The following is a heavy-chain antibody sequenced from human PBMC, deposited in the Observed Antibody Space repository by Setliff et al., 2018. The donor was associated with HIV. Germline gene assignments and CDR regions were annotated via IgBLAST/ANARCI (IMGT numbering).Heavy chain of an antibody. CDR2: MQHSGRT. D-gene: IGHD6-13*01. CDR1: GGSFSGYC. V-gene: IGHV4-34*01. CDR3: ARVSCSSWYSIPLYYYYSMDV. Sequence: KPSETLSLTCAVYGGSFSGYCWSRIRQPPGKGLEWIGEMQHSGRTNYNPSLRSRVTTSVDTSKSQFSLKLSSVTAADTAVYYCARVSCSSWYSIPLYYYYSMDVWGKGTTVS. J-gene: IGHJ6*03.